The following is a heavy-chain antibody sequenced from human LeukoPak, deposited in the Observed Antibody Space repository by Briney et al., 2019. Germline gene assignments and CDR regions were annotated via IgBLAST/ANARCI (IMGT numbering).Heavy chain of an antibody. CDR1: GFVVSSNY. CDR3: ARGFGSGSFYF. J-gene: IGHJ4*02. Sequence: GGSLRLSCAASGFVVSSNYMNWVRQAPGKGLEWVSFIHNDGNTFYADSVKGRFTVSRDDSKNSLYLQMNNLRAEDTAVYYCARGFGSGSFYFWGQGILVTVSS. D-gene: IGHD3-10*01. V-gene: IGHV3-53*01. CDR2: IHNDGNT.